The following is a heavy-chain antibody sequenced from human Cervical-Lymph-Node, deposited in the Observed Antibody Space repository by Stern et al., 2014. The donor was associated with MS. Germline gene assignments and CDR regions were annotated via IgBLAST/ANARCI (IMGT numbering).Heavy chain of an antibody. Sequence: VQLVQSGAEVKKPGSSVKVSCKASGDTFRSYFINWVRQAPGKGLEWMGGVIPMFGTAKHAEKFTGRVTVTADEATTTAYSELSSLRSEDTAVYYCTSGGTSIYYYYGMDVWGQGTTVTVSS. V-gene: IGHV1-69*01. D-gene: IGHD3-16*01. CDR3: TSGGTSIYYYYGMDV. CDR2: VIPMFGTA. CDR1: GDTFRSYF. J-gene: IGHJ6*02.